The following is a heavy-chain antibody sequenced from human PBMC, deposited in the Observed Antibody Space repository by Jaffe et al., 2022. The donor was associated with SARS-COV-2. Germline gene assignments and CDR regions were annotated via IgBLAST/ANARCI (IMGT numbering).Heavy chain of an antibody. CDR2: INEDGREK. Sequence: EMQLVESGGGLVQPGGSLRLSCAASGFTFNKFWMSWVRQAPGKGLEWVANINEDGREKYYVDSVKGRFTISRDNAKNFIFLEMNSLRGDDTAVYYCAREGTEVMLSAPGERGLVRGMKFYSYYYGMDVWGQGTTVAVSS. CDR3: AREGTEVMLSAPGERGLVRGMKFYSYYYGMDV. J-gene: IGHJ6*02. D-gene: IGHD3-16*01. V-gene: IGHV3-7*01. CDR1: GFTFNKFW.